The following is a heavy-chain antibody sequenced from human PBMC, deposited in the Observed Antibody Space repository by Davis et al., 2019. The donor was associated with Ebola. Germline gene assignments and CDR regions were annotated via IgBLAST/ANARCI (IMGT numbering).Heavy chain of an antibody. J-gene: IGHJ4*02. CDR2: IYYSGST. V-gene: IGHV4-61*01. CDR1: GGSVSSGSYY. D-gene: IGHD6-13*01. Sequence: PSETLSLTCTVSGGSVSSGSYYWSWIRQPPGKGLEWIGYIYYSGSTNYNPSLKSRVTISVDTSKNQFSLKLSSVTAADTAVYYCAGGGVSSSSPFDYWGQGTLVTVSS. CDR3: AGGGVSSSSPFDY.